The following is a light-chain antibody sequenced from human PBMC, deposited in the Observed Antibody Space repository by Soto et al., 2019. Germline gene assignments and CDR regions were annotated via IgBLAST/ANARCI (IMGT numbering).Light chain of an antibody. Sequence: FMLTQPHSVSESPGKTVTISCTRSSGSIASNYVQWYQQRPGSSPITVIYEDNRRPSGVPDRFSGSIDSSSNSASLTIPGLQNEGEDDSYCQYYARRTQVFGGGIKLTVL. J-gene: IGLJ2*01. CDR3: QYYARRTQV. CDR1: SGSIASNY. V-gene: IGLV6-57*01. CDR2: EDN.